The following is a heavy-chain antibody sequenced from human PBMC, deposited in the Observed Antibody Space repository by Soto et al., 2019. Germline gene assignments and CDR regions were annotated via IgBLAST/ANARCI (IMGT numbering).Heavy chain of an antibody. D-gene: IGHD2-8*01. J-gene: IGHJ4*02. V-gene: IGHV3-33*01. CDR3: ARGEDIVLMVYAIDY. CDR2: IWYDGSNK. Sequence: PGGSLRLSCAASGFTFSSYGMHWVRQAPGKGLEWVAVIWYDGSNKYYADSVKGRFTISRDNSKNTLYLQMNSLRAEDTAVYYCARGEDIVLMVYAIDYWGQGTLVTVSS. CDR1: GFTFSSYG.